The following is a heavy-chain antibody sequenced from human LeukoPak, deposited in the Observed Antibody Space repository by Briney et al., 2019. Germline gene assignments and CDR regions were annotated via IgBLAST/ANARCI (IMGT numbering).Heavy chain of an antibody. J-gene: IGHJ6*02. Sequence: GGSLRLSCAASGFTFSSYSTNWVRQAPGKGLEWVSSISSSSSYIYYADSVKGRFTISRDNAKNSLYLQMNSLRAEDTAVYYCASIATRDDYYYYGMDVWGQGTTVTVSS. CDR1: GFTFSSYS. CDR2: ISSSSSYI. CDR3: ASIATRDDYYYYGMDV. V-gene: IGHV3-21*01. D-gene: IGHD5-24*01.